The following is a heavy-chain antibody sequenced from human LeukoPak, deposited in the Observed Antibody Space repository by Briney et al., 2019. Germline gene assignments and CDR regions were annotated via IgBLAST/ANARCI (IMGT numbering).Heavy chain of an antibody. CDR3: AREGGVLLWFGELSPGWFDP. V-gene: IGHV3-48*03. D-gene: IGHD3-10*01. CDR1: GFTFSSYA. Sequence: GGSLRLSCAASGFTFSSYAMHWVRQAPGKGLEWVSYISSSGSTIYYADSVKGRFTISRDNAKNSLYLQMNSLRAEDTAVYYCAREGGVLLWFGELSPGWFDPWGQGTLVTVSS. CDR2: ISSSGSTI. J-gene: IGHJ5*02.